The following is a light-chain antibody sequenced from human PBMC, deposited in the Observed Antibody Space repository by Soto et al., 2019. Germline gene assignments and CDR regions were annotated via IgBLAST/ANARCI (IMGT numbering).Light chain of an antibody. CDR1: QGIRND. J-gene: IGKJ2*01. Sequence: AIQMTQSPSSLSASVGDRVTITCRASQGIRNDLGWYQQKPGKAPKLLIYAASSLLSGVPSRFSGSGSGTDFTLTIGSLQPEDLATYYCQQANSFPYTFGRGAKLEIK. CDR3: QQANSFPYT. V-gene: IGKV1-6*01. CDR2: AAS.